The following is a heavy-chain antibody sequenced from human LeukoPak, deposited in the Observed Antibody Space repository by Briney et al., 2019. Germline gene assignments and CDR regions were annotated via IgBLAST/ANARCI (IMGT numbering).Heavy chain of an antibody. CDR3: ARGHGSFDS. CDR1: GGSLRSGSYY. Sequence: SQTLSLTCTVSGGSLRSGSYYWSWIRQPAGKGLEWIGRNYNRGSTNYNPSLKSRVTMSEDTSKNQFSLKLTSVTAADTAVYYCARGHGSFDSWGQGTLVTVSA. D-gene: IGHD1-26*01. CDR2: NYNRGST. J-gene: IGHJ4*02. V-gene: IGHV4-61*02.